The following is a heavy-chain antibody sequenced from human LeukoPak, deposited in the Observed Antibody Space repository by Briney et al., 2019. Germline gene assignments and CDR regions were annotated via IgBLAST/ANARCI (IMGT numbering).Heavy chain of an antibody. CDR1: VYTFPSYG. V-gene: IGHV1-18*01. Sequence: AVKVSCKASVYTFPSYGISWVRQAPGQGLEGMGWISAYNGNTNYAQKLQRRVTMTTDTSTSTAYMELRSLRSDDTAVYYCATYDSSSWYDYYYYYGMDAWGQGTTVTVSS. CDR2: ISAYNGNT. CDR3: ATYDSSSWYDYYYYYGMDA. D-gene: IGHD6-13*01. J-gene: IGHJ6*02.